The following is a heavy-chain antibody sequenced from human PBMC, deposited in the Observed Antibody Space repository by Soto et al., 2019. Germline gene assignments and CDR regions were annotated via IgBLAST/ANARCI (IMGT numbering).Heavy chain of an antibody. CDR2: IYYSGST. J-gene: IGHJ6*02. Sequence: SETLSLTCTVSGGSISSSSYYWGWIRQPPGKGLEWIGSIYYSGSTYYNPSLKSRVTISVDTSKNQFSLKLSSVTAADTAVYYCARQAGDYYYYGMDGWGQGTTVTVSS. D-gene: IGHD3-10*01. CDR1: GGSISSSSYY. CDR3: ARQAGDYYYYGMDG. V-gene: IGHV4-39*01.